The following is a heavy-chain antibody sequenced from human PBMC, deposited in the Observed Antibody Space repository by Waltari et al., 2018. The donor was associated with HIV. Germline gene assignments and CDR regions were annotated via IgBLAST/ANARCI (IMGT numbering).Heavy chain of an antibody. CDR3: AREGYYDRSGYDHSWGY. V-gene: IGHV3-48*03. CDR2: ISSSGSAI. CDR1: GFTYSTSQ. D-gene: IGHD3-22*01. Sequence: EVQLVESGGGLVQPGGSLRLSLAASGFTYSTSQLNWFRQAPGKGLEWVSYISSSGSAIYYADSVKGRFTISRDNAKNSLYLQMNSLRAEDTAVYYCAREGYYDRSGYDHSWGYWGQGTLVTVSS. J-gene: IGHJ4*02.